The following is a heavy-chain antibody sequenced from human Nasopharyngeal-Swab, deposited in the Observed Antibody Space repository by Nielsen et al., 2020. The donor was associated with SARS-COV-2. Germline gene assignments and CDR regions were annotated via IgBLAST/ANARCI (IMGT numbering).Heavy chain of an antibody. D-gene: IGHD1-26*01. J-gene: IGHJ6*03. CDR1: GLSFSDSA. V-gene: IGHV3-73*01. CDR2: IRGKINSYAT. CDR3: TRHPSDGIVGPSVYYYHMDV. Sequence: GGSLRLSCAASGLSFSDSAIHWVRQASGKGLEWVGRIRGKINSYATAYGASVKGRFTISRDDSKNTAYLQMNSLKTEDTAMYFCTRHPSDGIVGPSVYYYHMDVWGKGTMVTVSS.